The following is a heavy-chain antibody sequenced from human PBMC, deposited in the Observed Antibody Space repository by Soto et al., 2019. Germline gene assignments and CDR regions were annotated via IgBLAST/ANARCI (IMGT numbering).Heavy chain of an antibody. CDR1: GGSFSGYY. V-gene: IGHV4-34*01. D-gene: IGHD6-6*01. CDR3: ARLGPAARFYYYYGMDV. CDR2: INHSGST. J-gene: IGHJ6*02. Sequence: SETLSLTCAVYGGSFSGYYWSWIRQPPGKGLEWIGEINHSGSTNYNPSLKSRVTISVDTSKDQFSLKLSSVTAADTAVYYCARLGPAARFYYYYGMDVWGQGTTVTVSS.